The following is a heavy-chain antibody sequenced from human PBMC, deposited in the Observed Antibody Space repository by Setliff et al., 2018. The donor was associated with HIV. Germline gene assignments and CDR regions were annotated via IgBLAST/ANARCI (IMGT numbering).Heavy chain of an antibody. CDR3: ARGPLYGYDRGYFDY. Sequence: ASVKVSCKPSGGTFNTYGMNWVRQAPGQGLEWMGGIIPIVSVPNYAQKFQDRVTITADESTSTAYMEMSSLRSEDTALYYCARGPLYGYDRGYFDYWGQGTLVTVSS. D-gene: IGHD5-12*01. V-gene: IGHV1-69*10. CDR2: IIPIVSVP. CDR1: GGTFNTYG. J-gene: IGHJ4*02.